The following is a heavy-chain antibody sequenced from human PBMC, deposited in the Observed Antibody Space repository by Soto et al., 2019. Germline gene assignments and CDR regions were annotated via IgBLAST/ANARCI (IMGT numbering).Heavy chain of an antibody. D-gene: IGHD3-16*01. J-gene: IGHJ4*02. Sequence: GGSLRLSCAASGFTFSSYSMNWVRQAPGKGLEWVSYISSSSGTIYYADSVKGRFTISRDNAKNSLYLQMNSLRAEDTAVYYCARDTRGRPGIGYFDYWGQGTLVTVSS. CDR3: ARDTRGRPGIGYFDY. CDR1: GFTFSSYS. V-gene: IGHV3-48*01. CDR2: ISSSSGTI.